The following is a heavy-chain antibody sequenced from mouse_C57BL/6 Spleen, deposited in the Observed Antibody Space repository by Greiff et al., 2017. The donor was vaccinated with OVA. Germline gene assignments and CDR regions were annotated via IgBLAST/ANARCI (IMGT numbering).Heavy chain of an antibody. CDR2: IWSDGST. V-gene: IGHV2-6-1*01. CDR1: GFSLTSYG. Sequence: VKVVESGPGLVAPSQSLSITCTVSGFSLTSYGVHWVRQPPGKGLEWLVVIWSDGSTTYNSALKSRLSISKDNSKSQVFLKMNSLQTDDTAMYYCARHYYGSNWYFDVWGTGTTVTVSS. CDR3: ARHYYGSNWYFDV. D-gene: IGHD1-1*01. J-gene: IGHJ1*03.